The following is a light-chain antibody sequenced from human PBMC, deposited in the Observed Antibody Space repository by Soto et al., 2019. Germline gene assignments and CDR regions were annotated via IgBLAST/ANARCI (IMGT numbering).Light chain of an antibody. CDR3: QQRSNWRFI. Sequence: EIVLTQSPATLSLSPWERAALSCRASQSVSNFLAWYQQKPGQRPRLLIYDASHRASGIPARFSGSGSGTDFTLTISSLEPEDFAVYYCQQRSNWRFIFGPGTKVDIK. CDR2: DAS. J-gene: IGKJ3*01. V-gene: IGKV3-11*01. CDR1: QSVSNF.